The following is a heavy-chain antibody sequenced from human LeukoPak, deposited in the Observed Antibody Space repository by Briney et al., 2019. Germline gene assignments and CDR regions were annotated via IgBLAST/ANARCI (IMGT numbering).Heavy chain of an antibody. J-gene: IGHJ5*02. D-gene: IGHD6-13*01. Sequence: PSETLSLTCTVSGGSISSYYWSWIRQPPGKGLEWIGYIYYSGSTNYNPSLKSRASISVDTSKNHFSLKLSSVTTADTAVYYCARHDPRAAAGTFDPWGQGTLVTVSS. CDR1: GGSISSYY. CDR3: ARHDPRAAAGTFDP. V-gene: IGHV4-59*08. CDR2: IYYSGST.